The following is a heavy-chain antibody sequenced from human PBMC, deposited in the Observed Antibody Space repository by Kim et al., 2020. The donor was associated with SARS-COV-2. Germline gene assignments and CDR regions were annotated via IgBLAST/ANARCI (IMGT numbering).Heavy chain of an antibody. CDR3: ARDLAAGTNYYGMDV. J-gene: IGHJ6*02. V-gene: IGHV1-69*01. Sequence: QKFQGRVTITADESTSPAYMELSSLRSEDTAVYYCARDLAAGTNYYGMDVWGQGTTVTVSS. D-gene: IGHD6-13*01.